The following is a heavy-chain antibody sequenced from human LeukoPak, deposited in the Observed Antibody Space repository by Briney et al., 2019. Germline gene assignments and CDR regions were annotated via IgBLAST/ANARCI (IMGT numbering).Heavy chain of an antibody. Sequence: SETLSLTCAVYGGSFSGYYWSWIRQPPGKGLEWIGEINHRGSTNYNPPLKSRLTISKDKFKNQFSLKLSSVTVADTAVYFCARVKAVAGTLPHLLDYWGQGTLVTVSS. CDR3: ARVKAVAGTLPHLLDY. CDR2: INHRGST. V-gene: IGHV4-34*01. CDR1: GGSFSGYY. J-gene: IGHJ4*01. D-gene: IGHD6-19*01.